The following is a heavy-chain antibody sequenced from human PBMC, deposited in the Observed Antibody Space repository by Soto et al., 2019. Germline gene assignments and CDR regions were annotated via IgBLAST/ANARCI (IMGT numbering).Heavy chain of an antibody. CDR2: INPSGGST. D-gene: IGHD1-26*01. V-gene: IGHV1-46*01. J-gene: IGHJ6*02. CDR3: ARGKGATTYRYGMDV. Sequence: ASVKVSCKASGYTFTSYYMHWVRQAPGQGLEWMGVINPSGGSTSYAQKFQGRVTMTRDTSTSTVYMELSSLRSEDTAVYYCARGKGATTYRYGMDVWGQGTTVTVSS. CDR1: GYTFTSYY.